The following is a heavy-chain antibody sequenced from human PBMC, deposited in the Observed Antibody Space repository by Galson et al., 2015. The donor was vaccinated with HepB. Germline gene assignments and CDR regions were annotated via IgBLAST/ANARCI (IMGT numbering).Heavy chain of an antibody. V-gene: IGHV3-48*02. J-gene: IGHJ2*01. CDR2: ISSTGTNM. Sequence: SLRLSCAASGFTLSSYTMNWVRQAPGKGLESVSYISSTGTNMYYADSAKGRFTISRDNAQNSLYLQMNSLRDEDTAVYYCARVYFGSGSSSAYRYFDLWGRGALVTVSS. CDR1: GFTLSSYT. D-gene: IGHD3-10*01. CDR3: ARVYFGSGSSSAYRYFDL.